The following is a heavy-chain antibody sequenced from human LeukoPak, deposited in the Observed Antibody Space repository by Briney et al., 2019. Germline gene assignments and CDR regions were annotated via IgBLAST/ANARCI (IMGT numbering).Heavy chain of an antibody. CDR1: GYTFTSYY. J-gene: IGHJ4*02. CDR2: INPSGGST. V-gene: IGHV1-46*03. D-gene: IGHD4-23*01. Sequence: ASVKVSCKASGYTFTSYYMHWVRQAPGQGLEWMGIINPSGGSTTYAQEFQGRVTMTRDTSTSTVYMELSSLRSEDTAVYYCATDPEDYGGLSFDYWGQGTLVTVSP. CDR3: ATDPEDYGGLSFDY.